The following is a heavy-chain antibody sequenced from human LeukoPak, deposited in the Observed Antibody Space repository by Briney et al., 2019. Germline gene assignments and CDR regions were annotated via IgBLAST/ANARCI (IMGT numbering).Heavy chain of an antibody. CDR3: AKQGGARQDYYMDV. J-gene: IGHJ6*03. CDR2: IIPVFGSS. CDR1: GGSFNSYA. V-gene: IGHV1-69*06. Sequence: GSSVKVSCKASGGSFNSYAITWVRQAPGQGLEWMGRIIPVFGSSNYAQKFQDRVTLTADIASNTAYMELSSLTSEDTAVYFCAKQGGARQDYYMDVWGNGTTVIVSS. D-gene: IGHD1-26*01.